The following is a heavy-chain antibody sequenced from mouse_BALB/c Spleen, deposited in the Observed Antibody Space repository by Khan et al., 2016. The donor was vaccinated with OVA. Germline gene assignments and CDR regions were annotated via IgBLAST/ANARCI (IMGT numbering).Heavy chain of an antibody. CDR2: IHYSGST. V-gene: IGHV3-1*02. CDR3: AGGFPTY. Sequence: EVQLQESGPDLVKPSQSLSLTCTVTGYSITSGYSWHWIRQFPGNKLEWMGYIHYSGSTSYNPSLKSRISITRATSKNQFFLQLKSVTTEDTATYYCAGGFPTYWGQGTLVTVSA. J-gene: IGHJ3*01. CDR1: GYSITSGYS.